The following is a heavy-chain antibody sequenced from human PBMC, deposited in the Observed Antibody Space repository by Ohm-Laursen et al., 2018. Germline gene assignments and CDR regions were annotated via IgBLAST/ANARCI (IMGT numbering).Heavy chain of an antibody. CDR3: ARVSNWGDFDY. J-gene: IGHJ4*02. Sequence: SETLSLTCTVSGGSISSYYWSWIRQPPGKGLEWIGYIYYSGSTNYNPSLKSRVTISVDTSKNQFSLKLSSVTAAGTAVYYCARVSNWGDFDYWGQGTLVTVSS. CDR2: IYYSGST. CDR1: GGSISSYY. V-gene: IGHV4-59*01. D-gene: IGHD7-27*01.